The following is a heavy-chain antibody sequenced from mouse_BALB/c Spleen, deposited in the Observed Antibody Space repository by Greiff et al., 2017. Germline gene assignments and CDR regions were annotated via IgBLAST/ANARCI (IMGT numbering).Heavy chain of an antibody. J-gene: IGHJ3*01. CDR3: ARLNYDYDNFAY. CDR1: GYAFSSSW. CDR2: IYPGDGDT. V-gene: IGHV1-82*01. Sequence: QVQLQQSGPELVKPGASVKISCKASGYAFSSSWMNWVKQRPGQGLEWIGRIYPGDGDTKYNGKFKGKATLTADKSSSTAYMQLSSLTSVDSAVYFCARLNYDYDNFAYWGQGTLVTVSA. D-gene: IGHD2-4*01.